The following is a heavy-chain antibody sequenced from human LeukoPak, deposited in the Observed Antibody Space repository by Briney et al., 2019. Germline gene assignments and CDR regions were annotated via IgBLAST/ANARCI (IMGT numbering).Heavy chain of an antibody. CDR2: INPSGGST. Sequence: ASVKVSCKASGDTVTSYYMHRVRQATGQWLEWMGIINPSGGSTSYAQKFQGRVTMTRDTSTSTVYMELSSLRSEDTAVYYCARSVRGTNDYWGQGTLVTVSS. CDR1: GDTVTSYY. V-gene: IGHV1-46*01. D-gene: IGHD3-16*01. CDR3: ARSVRGTNDY. J-gene: IGHJ4*02.